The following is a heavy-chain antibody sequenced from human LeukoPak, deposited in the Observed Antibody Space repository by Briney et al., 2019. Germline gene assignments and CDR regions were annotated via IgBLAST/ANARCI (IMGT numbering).Heavy chain of an antibody. CDR2: ISWDGGST. CDR1: GFTFDDYA. V-gene: IGHV3-43D*03. Sequence: GGSLRLSCAASGFTFDDYAMHWVRQAPGKGLEWVSLISWDGGSTYYADSVKGRFTISRDNSKNSLYLQMNSLRAEDTALYYCAKDGDTAMVTHYYYMDVWGKGTTVTVSS. J-gene: IGHJ6*03. D-gene: IGHD5-18*01. CDR3: AKDGDTAMVTHYYYMDV.